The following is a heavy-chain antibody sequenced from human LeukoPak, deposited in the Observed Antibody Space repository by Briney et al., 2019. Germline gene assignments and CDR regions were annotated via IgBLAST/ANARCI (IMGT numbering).Heavy chain of an antibody. V-gene: IGHV4-39*01. J-gene: IGHJ4*02. Sequence: SETLSLTCTVSGVSISSSNSYWGWIRQPPGKGLEWIGGIYYSGNTYYNASLKSQVSISIDTSKNQFSLRLTSVTAADTAVYYCARQTGSGLFILPGGQGTLVTVSS. CDR1: GVSISSSNSY. D-gene: IGHD3/OR15-3a*01. CDR3: ARQTGSGLFILP. CDR2: IYYSGNT.